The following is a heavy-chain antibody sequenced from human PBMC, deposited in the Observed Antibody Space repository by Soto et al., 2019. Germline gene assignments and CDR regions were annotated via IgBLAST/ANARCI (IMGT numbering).Heavy chain of an antibody. CDR1: GDSVSSNSAG. V-gene: IGHV6-1*01. CDR3: TGITWFRGMDV. J-gene: IGHJ6*02. D-gene: IGHD3-10*01. Sequence: SQTLSLTCAISGDSVSSNSAGWNWIRQSPSRGLEWLGRTYYKSKWNNDYALSVKSRITINPDTSKNQFSLHLYSVTPEDTAVYYCTGITWFRGMDVWGQGTPVTVSS. CDR2: TYYKSKWNN.